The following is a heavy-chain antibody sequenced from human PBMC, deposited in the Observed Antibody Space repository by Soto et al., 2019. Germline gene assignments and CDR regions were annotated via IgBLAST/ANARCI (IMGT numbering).Heavy chain of an antibody. CDR3: ARDPEGDYYDSSGTTNDY. J-gene: IGHJ4*02. CDR1: GFTFSSYW. D-gene: IGHD3-22*01. CDR2: INSDGSST. V-gene: IGHV3-74*01. Sequence: EVQLVESGGGLVQPGGSLRLSCAASGFTFSSYWMHWVRQAPGKGLVWVSRINSDGSSTSYADSVKGRFTISRDNAKNKLYLQMNSLRAEDTAVYYCARDPEGDYYDSSGTTNDYWGQGTLVTVSS.